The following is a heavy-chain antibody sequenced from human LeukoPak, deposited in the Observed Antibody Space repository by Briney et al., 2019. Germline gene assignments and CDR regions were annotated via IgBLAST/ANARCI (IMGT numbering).Heavy chain of an antibody. CDR1: GGSIKNDH. D-gene: IGHD1-20*01. V-gene: IGHV4-59*01. CDR2: IYYSGNT. CDR3: ERVGYNWNDVGPFDP. Sequence: SETLSLTCTVSGGSIKNDHWSWIRQPPGKGLDWIGYIYYSGNTNYNPSLKSRVTLSVDTSKNQFSLKLSSVTSADTAVYYCERVGYNWNDVGPFDPWGQGTLVTVSS. J-gene: IGHJ5*02.